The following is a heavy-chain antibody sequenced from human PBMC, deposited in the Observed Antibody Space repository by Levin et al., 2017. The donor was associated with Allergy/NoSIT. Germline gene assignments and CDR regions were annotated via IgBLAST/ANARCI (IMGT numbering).Heavy chain of an antibody. J-gene: IGHJ4*02. Sequence: LSLTCAASGFSFRSFGMHWVRQAPGKGLEWVAVISYDESDKFYADSVKGRFTISRDNTKNTLYLQMNSLRSEDAAVYYCAKDVVFGTSSWSLDFWGQGTRVTVSS. D-gene: IGHD6-13*01. CDR2: ISYDESDK. V-gene: IGHV3-30*18. CDR3: AKDVVFGTSSWSLDF. CDR1: GFSFRSFG.